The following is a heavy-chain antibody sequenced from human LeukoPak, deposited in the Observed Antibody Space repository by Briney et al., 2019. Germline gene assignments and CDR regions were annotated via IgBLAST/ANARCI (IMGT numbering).Heavy chain of an antibody. D-gene: IGHD3-10*01. CDR1: GYTFNNYA. CDR2: ITYNGDDT. Sequence: GGSLRLSCAASGYTFNNYAMSWVRQAPGKGLEWVSSITYNGDDTHHADSVQGRFTISTDDYKNTLYLQINRLEDEDTAVYYCAKEGGSTMDYGMDVWGQGTTVTVSS. J-gene: IGHJ6*02. CDR3: AKEGGSTMDYGMDV. V-gene: IGHV3-23*01.